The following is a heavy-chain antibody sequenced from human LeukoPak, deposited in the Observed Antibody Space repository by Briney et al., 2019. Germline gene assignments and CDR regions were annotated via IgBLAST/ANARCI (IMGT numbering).Heavy chain of an antibody. D-gene: IGHD3-16*01. CDR1: GFTFSSYS. J-gene: IGHJ4*02. CDR2: ISSNSIYV. V-gene: IGHV3-21*01. CDR3: AGDQVDRIWYFDY. Sequence: PGGSLRLSCAASGFTFSSYSMNWVRQAPGKGLEWVSSISSNSIYVFYADSMKGRFTISRDNAKNSLSLQMNSLRAEDTAVYYCAGDQVDRIWYFDYWGQGTLVTVSS.